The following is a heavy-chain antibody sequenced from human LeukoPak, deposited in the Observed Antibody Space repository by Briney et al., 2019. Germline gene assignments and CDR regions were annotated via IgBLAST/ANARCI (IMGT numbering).Heavy chain of an antibody. J-gene: IGHJ4*02. CDR1: GYTFTGYY. CDR3: ARELTMIVFDY. Sequence: ASVKVSCKASGYTFTGYYMHWVRQAPGQGLEWVGWINPNSGDTRYAQKFQGRVTMTRDTSITTAYMELSSLRSDDTAVYYCARELTMIVFDYWGQGTLVTVSS. D-gene: IGHD3-22*01. V-gene: IGHV1-2*02. CDR2: INPNSGDT.